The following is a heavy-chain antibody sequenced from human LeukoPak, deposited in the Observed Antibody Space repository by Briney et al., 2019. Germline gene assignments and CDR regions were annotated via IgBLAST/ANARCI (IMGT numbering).Heavy chain of an antibody. Sequence: GGSLRLSCAASGFTFSSYGMSWVRQAPGKGLEWVSAISGSAGSTYYADSVKGRFTISRDNSKTTLYLQMSSLRAEDTAVYYCAKEDGYNIDYWGQGTLVTVSS. D-gene: IGHD5-24*01. CDR3: AKEDGYNIDY. V-gene: IGHV3-23*01. CDR1: GFTFSSYG. J-gene: IGHJ4*02. CDR2: ISGSAGST.